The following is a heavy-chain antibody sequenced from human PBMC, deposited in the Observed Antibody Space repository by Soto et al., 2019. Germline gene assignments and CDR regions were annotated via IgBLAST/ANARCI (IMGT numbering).Heavy chain of an antibody. J-gene: IGHJ5*01. D-gene: IGHD3-3*01. CDR3: AGRTSLASVEIFSGGLSGYNWVDL. V-gene: IGHV4-39*01. CDR1: NGSISNPIYY. CDR2: IFYNGNA. Sequence: SETLSLTCSVSNGSISNPIYYWAWIRQPLGKGLEWIGSIFYNGNAYYNPSLKSRVTMSVDTSQNQFSLKLSSVTAADTAVYYCAGRTSLASVEIFSGGLSGYNWVDLCGRATLVTVSS.